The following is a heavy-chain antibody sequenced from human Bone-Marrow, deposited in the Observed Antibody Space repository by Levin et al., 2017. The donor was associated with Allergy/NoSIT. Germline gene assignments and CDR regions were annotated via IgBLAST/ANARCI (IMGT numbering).Heavy chain of an antibody. D-gene: IGHD3-10*01. CDR3: ARDRGDPQLLGKDRYFDH. V-gene: IGHV3-30-3*01. Sequence: GESLKISCAASGFNFDSYAVHWVRRAPGKGLEWVACISYDGRRKYYADSVRGRFTISRDNSENTVFLQMNSLRLDDTALFYCARDRGDPQLLGKDRYFDHWGRGTLVPVSS. CDR1: GFNFDSYA. J-gene: IGHJ4*02. CDR2: ISYDGRRK.